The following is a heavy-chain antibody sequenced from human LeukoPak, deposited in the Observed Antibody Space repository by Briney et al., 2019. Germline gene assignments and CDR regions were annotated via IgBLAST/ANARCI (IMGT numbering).Heavy chain of an antibody. Sequence: GGSLRLSCSASGFTFRTYAMHWVRQAPGKGLEHVSAISSSGGSTYYADSVKGRFTISRDNSKNTLYLQMSSLIGEDTAVYYCVKDSNWNYILALFDYWGQGTLVTVSS. J-gene: IGHJ4*02. V-gene: IGHV3-64D*09. CDR1: GFTFRTYA. CDR3: VKDSNWNYILALFDY. CDR2: ISSSGGST. D-gene: IGHD1-7*01.